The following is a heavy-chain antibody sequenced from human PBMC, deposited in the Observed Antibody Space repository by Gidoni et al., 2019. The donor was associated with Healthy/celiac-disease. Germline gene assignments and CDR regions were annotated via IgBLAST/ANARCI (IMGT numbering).Heavy chain of an antibody. CDR2: INANSGGT. D-gene: IGHD6-6*01. V-gene: IGHV1-2*06. Sequence: QVQLVQSGAEVKTPGASVKVSCTASGYTFTGYYMHWVRQAPGQGLEWMGRINANSGGTNYAQKFQSRVTMTRDTSISTAYMELSRLRSDDTAVYYCARGAVPPTPPSPSSSSPAYYFDYWGQGTLVTVSS. CDR3: ARGAVPPTPPSPSSSSPAYYFDY. CDR1: GYTFTGYY. J-gene: IGHJ4*02.